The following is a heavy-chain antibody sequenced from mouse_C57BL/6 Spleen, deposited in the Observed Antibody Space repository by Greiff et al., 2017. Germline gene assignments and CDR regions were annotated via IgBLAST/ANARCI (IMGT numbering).Heavy chain of an antibody. V-gene: IGHV5-17*01. J-gene: IGHJ1*03. D-gene: IGHD1-1*01. Sequence: EVNVVESGGGLVKPGGSLKLSCAASGFTFSDYGMHWVRQAPEKGLEWVAYISSGSSTIYYADTVKGRFTISRDNAKNTLFLQMTSLRSEDTAMYYGARDYYGSSFWYFDVWGTGTTVTVSS. CDR3: ARDYYGSSFWYFDV. CDR2: ISSGSSTI. CDR1: GFTFSDYG.